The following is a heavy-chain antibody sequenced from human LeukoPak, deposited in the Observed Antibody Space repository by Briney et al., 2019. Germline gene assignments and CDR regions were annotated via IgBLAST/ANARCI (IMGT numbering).Heavy chain of an antibody. J-gene: IGHJ3*02. D-gene: IGHD2-2*01. CDR1: GGTFSSYA. CDR3: ARDSVVVPAADDAFDI. CDR2: IIPIFGTA. V-gene: IGHV1-69*01. Sequence: GSSVKVSCKASGGTFSSYAISGVRQAPGQGLEWMGGIIPIFGTANYAQKFQGRVTITADESTSTAYMELSSLRSEDTAVYYCARDSVVVPAADDAFDIWGQGTMVTVSS.